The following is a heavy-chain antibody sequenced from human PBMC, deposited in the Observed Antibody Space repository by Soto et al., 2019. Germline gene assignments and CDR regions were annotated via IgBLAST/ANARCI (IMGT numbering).Heavy chain of an antibody. Sequence: QVQLQQWGAGLLKPSETLSLTCAVYGGSFSGYYWSWIRQPPGKGLEWIGEINHSGSTNYNPSLKGRVTISVDTSKNQFSLKLSSVTAADTAVYYCARMRWLRPFDYWGQGTLVTVSS. D-gene: IGHD5-12*01. CDR2: INHSGST. J-gene: IGHJ4*02. V-gene: IGHV4-34*01. CDR3: ARMRWLRPFDY. CDR1: GGSFSGYY.